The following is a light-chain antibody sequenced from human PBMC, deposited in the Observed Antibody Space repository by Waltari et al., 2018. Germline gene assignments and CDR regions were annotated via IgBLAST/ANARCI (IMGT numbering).Light chain of an antibody. CDR3: QQRISWLGWT. J-gene: IGKJ1*01. CDR2: GAS. V-gene: IGKV3-11*01. Sequence: EIVLTQSPATLSLSPGARATLSCRASQSVSTYLAWYQQKPGQVPRLLIYGASNRATGIPARVSGSGSGTDFTLTISSLEPEDFAVYYCQQRISWLGWTFGQGTKVEIK. CDR1: QSVSTY.